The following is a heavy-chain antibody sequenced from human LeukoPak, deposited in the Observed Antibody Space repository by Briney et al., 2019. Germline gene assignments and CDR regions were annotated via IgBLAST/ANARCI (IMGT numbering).Heavy chain of an antibody. CDR3: ARLPWRYYYDSSGYYPSDWFDP. Sequence: SETLSLTGTVSGGSISSYDWSWIRQPPGKGLEWIGYIYYSGSTNYNPSLKSRVTISVETSKNQFSLKLSSVTAADTAVYYCARLPWRYYYDSSGYYPSDWFDPWGQGTLVTVSS. J-gene: IGHJ5*02. CDR1: GGSISSYD. D-gene: IGHD3-22*01. V-gene: IGHV4-59*08. CDR2: IYYSGST.